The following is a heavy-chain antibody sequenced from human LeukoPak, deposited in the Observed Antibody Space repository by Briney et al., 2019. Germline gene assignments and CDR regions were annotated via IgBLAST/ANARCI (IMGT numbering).Heavy chain of an antibody. D-gene: IGHD1-26*01. Sequence: GGSLRLSCAASGFTFSSYAMSWVRQAPGKGLEWVSAISGSGGSTYYADSVKGRFTISRDNSKNTLYLQMNSLTGDDTAVYYCARLVGARGGYFDYWGQGTLVTVSS. V-gene: IGHV3-23*01. CDR3: ARLVGARGGYFDY. CDR1: GFTFSSYA. CDR2: ISGSGGST. J-gene: IGHJ4*02.